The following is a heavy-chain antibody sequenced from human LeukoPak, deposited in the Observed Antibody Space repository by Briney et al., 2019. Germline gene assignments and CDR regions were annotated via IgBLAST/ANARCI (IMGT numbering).Heavy chain of an antibody. J-gene: IGHJ3*02. V-gene: IGHV3-53*04. D-gene: IGHD3-10*01. CDR3: ARGRGAANDAFDI. CDR2: IYSSSST. Sequence: GGSLRLSCAASGFTVSSDYMSWVRQAPGKGLEWVSVIYSSSSTSYADSVKGRFTISRQNSKHTLYLQMNSLRADDTAVYYCARGRGAANDAFDIWGQGTMGTVSS. CDR1: GFTVSSDY.